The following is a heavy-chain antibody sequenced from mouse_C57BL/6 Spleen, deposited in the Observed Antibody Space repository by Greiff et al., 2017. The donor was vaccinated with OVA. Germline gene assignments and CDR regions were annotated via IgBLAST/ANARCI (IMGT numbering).Heavy chain of an antibody. CDR1: GYTFTSYW. CDR2: INPSDSET. V-gene: IGHV1-52*01. J-gene: IGHJ2*01. Sequence: VQLQQPGAELVRPGSSVKLSCTASGYTFTSYWMHWVKQRPIQGLEWIGNINPSDSETHYNQKFKDKAPLTVDKSSSTAYMQLSSLTSEDSAGYYSAREDSSGYFGYWGQGTTLTVSS. CDR3: AREDSSGYFGY. D-gene: IGHD3-2*02.